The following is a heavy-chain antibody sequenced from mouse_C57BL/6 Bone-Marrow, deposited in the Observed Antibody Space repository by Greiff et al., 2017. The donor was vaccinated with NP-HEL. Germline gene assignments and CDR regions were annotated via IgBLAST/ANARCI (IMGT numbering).Heavy chain of an antibody. V-gene: IGHV1-75*01. CDR2: IFPGSGST. J-gene: IGHJ2*01. CDR3: ASRGYYRGGVDY. D-gene: IGHD2-12*01. CDR1: GYTFTDYY. Sequence: QVQLQQSGPELVKPGASVKISCKASGYTFTDYYINWVKQRPGQGLEWIGWIFPGSGSTYYNEKFKGKATLTVDKSSSTAYMLLSSLTSEDSAVYFGASRGYYRGGVDYWGQGTTLTVSS.